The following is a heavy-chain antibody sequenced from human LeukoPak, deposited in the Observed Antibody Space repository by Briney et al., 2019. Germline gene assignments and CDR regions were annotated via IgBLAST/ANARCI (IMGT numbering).Heavy chain of an antibody. CDR2: IYYSGST. D-gene: IGHD4-17*01. J-gene: IGHJ4*02. V-gene: IGHV4-59*08. CDR1: GGSISSYH. CDR3: ARHHDYGGNVDY. Sequence: PSETLSLTCTVSGGSISSYHWSWIRQPPGKGLEWIGYIYYSGSTNYNPSLKSRVTISVDTSKNQFSLKLSSVTAADTAVYYCARHHDYGGNVDYWGQGTLVTVSS.